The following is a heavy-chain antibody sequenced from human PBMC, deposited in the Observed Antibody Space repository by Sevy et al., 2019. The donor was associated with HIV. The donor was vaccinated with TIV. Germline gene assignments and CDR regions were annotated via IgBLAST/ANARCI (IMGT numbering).Heavy chain of an antibody. CDR1: GYTFTNYY. CDR2: INPNGGAT. Sequence: ASVKVSCKASGYTFTNYYIHWVRQAPGQGLEWMGWINPNGGATNYAQKFQGRVTMTRETSISTAYMELGRLRSDDTALFYCARDLIEYQMLTFDYWGQGTLVTVSS. J-gene: IGHJ4*02. CDR3: ARDLIEYQMLTFDY. V-gene: IGHV1-2*02. D-gene: IGHD3-16*01.